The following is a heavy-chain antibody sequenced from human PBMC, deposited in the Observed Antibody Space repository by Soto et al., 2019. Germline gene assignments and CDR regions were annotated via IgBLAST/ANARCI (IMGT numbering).Heavy chain of an antibody. D-gene: IGHD7-27*01. J-gene: IGHJ4*02. CDR3: AKDQAWVSLYFDY. CDR1: GFTFSSYG. CDR2: ISYDGSNK. Sequence: QVQLVESGGGVVQPGRSLRLSCAASGFTFSSYGMHWVRQAPGKGLEWVAVISYDGSNKYYADSVKGRFTISRDNSKNKLYLQMNSLRAEDTAVYYCAKDQAWVSLYFDYWGQGTLVTVSS. V-gene: IGHV3-30*18.